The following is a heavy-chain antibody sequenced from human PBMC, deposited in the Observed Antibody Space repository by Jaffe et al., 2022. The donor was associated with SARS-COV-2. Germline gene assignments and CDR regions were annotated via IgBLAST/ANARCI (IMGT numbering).Heavy chain of an antibody. CDR2: ISHAGRT. Sequence: QEQLQESGPGLVKPAATLSLICTVSGASISRGSDYWGWIRQPPGKGLEWIGSISHAGRTFYNPSLESRVTISVDTSKKQVSLKLRSVTTADTAVYYCARHPSSVTGWIYWYFDLWGRGTLVSVSS. CDR3: ARHPSSVTGWIYWYFDL. V-gene: IGHV4-39*01. D-gene: IGHD6-19*01. J-gene: IGHJ2*01. CDR1: GASISRGSDY.